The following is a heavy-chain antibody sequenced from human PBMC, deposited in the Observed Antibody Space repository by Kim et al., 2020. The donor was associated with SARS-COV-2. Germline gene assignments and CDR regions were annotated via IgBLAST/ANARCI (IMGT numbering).Heavy chain of an antibody. Sequence: YAQKLQGRVTMTTDTSTSTAYMELRSLRSDDTAVYYCATSELRFPDAFDIWGQGTMVTVSS. J-gene: IGHJ3*02. V-gene: IGHV1-18*01. D-gene: IGHD3-3*01. CDR3: ATSELRFPDAFDI.